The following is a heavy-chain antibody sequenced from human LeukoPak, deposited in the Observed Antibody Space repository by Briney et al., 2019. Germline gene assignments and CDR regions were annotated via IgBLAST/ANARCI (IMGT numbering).Heavy chain of an antibody. CDR2: ISGSGGST. V-gene: IGHV3-23*01. CDR3: AKGDLTYYYDSSGYSTFDY. D-gene: IGHD3-22*01. Sequence: GGSLRLSCAASGFTFSSYAMSWVRQAPGKGLEWVSAISGSGGSTYYADSVKGRFTISRDNSKNTLYLQMNSLRAEDTAVYYCAKGDLTYYYDSSGYSTFDYWGQGTLVTVSS. J-gene: IGHJ4*02. CDR1: GFTFSSYA.